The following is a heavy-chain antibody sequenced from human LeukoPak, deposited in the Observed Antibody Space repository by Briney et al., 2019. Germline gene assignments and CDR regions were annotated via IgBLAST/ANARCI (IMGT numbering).Heavy chain of an antibody. CDR3: ARAGLAVAARGYYYYMDV. CDR1: GGSISSYY. V-gene: IGHV4-59*01. Sequence: SETLSLTCTVSGGSISSYYWSWIRQPPGKGLEWIGYIYYSGSTNYNPSLKSRVTISVDTSKNQFSLKLSSVTAADTAVYYCARAGLAVAARGYYYYMDVWGKGTTVTISS. D-gene: IGHD6-19*01. CDR2: IYYSGST. J-gene: IGHJ6*03.